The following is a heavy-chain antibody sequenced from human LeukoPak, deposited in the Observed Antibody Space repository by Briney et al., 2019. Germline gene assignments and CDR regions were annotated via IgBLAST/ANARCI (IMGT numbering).Heavy chain of an antibody. J-gene: IGHJ4*02. CDR2: IYYGGST. CDR3: ARAHCSSTSCYGWGDGYYFDY. V-gene: IGHV4-59*08. D-gene: IGHD2-2*01. CDR1: AGSISSYY. Sequence: SQSLSLTCTVAAGSISSYYWSSIRQPPRNGLEWIGYIYYGGSTNYNPSLKSRVTISADTSKTQFSLKLSTVPAADTAVYYCARAHCSSTSCYGWGDGYYFDYWGQGTLVTVSS.